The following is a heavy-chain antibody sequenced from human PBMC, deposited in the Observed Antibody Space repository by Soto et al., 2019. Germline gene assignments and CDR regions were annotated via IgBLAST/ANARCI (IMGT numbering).Heavy chain of an antibody. CDR2: TYYRSKWDN. CDR1: GDSVSSNSAA. Sequence: SPTLSLTCAISGDSVSSNSAAWNWIRQSPSRGLEWLGRTYYRSKWDNDYAVSVKSRITINPDTSKNQFSLQLHSLTPEDTAVYYCARDRDIAVAATPFYYYYGMDVWGEGTTVTVSS. V-gene: IGHV6-1*01. CDR3: ARDRDIAVAATPFYYYYGMDV. J-gene: IGHJ6*04. D-gene: IGHD6-19*01.